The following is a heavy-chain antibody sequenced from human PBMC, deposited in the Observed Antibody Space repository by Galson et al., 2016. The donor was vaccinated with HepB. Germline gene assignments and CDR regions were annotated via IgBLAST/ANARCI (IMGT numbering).Heavy chain of an antibody. CDR3: ARDPHFGGYFDY. CDR1: GVSIKNFY. J-gene: IGHJ4*02. V-gene: IGHV4-4*07. CDR2: VYTSGFT. Sequence: SETLSLTCTVSGVSIKNFYWNWVRQPAGKGLEWIGRVYTSGFTDHNPSLKSRVSMSVDTSRNQLSLNLTSVTAADTAVYYCARDPHFGGYFDYWGQGALVTISS. D-gene: IGHD4-23*01.